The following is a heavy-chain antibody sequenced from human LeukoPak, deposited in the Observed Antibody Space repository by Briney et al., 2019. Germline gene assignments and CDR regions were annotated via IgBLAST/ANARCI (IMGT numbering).Heavy chain of an antibody. D-gene: IGHD2-21*02. CDR3: ARGDPGAY. Sequence: GGSLRLSCAASGFTFSSYAMSWVRQAPGRGLEWVSSISDSGSNTYYAASVKGRFTISRDNSKNTLYLQMNSLRAEDTAVYYCARGDPGAYWVQGTLVTVSS. J-gene: IGHJ4*02. CDR2: ISDSGSNT. CDR1: GFTFSSYA. V-gene: IGHV3-23*01.